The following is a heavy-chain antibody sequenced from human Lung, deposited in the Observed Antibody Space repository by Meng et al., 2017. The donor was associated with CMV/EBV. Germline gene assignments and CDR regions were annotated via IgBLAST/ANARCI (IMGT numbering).Heavy chain of an antibody. CDR3: AHSRPGGQLNYFFDY. V-gene: IGHV2-5*01. D-gene: IGHD1-1*01. J-gene: IGHJ4*02. CDR2: IYWNGDR. Sequence: SGPTLVKPTHTLTLTCSFSGFSLSTTGVAVAWIRQPPGKALEWLALIYWNGDRRDSPSLKSRLTITKDTSKNQVVLTMTDMDPVDTATYFCAHSRPGGQLNYFFDYWGQGTLVTVSS. CDR1: GFSLSTTGVA.